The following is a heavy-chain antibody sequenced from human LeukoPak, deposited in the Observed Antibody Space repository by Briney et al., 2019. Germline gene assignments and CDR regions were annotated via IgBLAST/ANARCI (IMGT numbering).Heavy chain of an antibody. J-gene: IGHJ6*03. V-gene: IGHV4-30-2*01. D-gene: IGHD6-6*01. CDR3: ARGIYSSWPSYYYYMDV. Sequence: PSETLSLTCAVSGGSISSGGYSWTWIRQPPGKGLEWIGYIYHSGSTYYNPSLKSRVTISVDRSKNQFSLRLSSVTAADTAVYYCARGIYSSWPSYYYYMDVWGKGTTVTVSS. CDR1: GGSISSGGYS. CDR2: IYHSGST.